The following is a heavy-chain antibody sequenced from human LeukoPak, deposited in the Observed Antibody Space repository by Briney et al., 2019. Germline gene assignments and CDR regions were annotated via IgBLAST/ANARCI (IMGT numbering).Heavy chain of an antibody. Sequence: PGGSLRLSCAASGFTFDDYGMSWVRQAPGKGLEWVSGINWNGGSTGYADSVKGRFTISRDNAKNLLYLQMDSLRVEDTAIYYCARDPRTVRIWGQGTLVTVSS. CDR3: ARDPRTVRI. CDR1: GFTFDDYG. V-gene: IGHV3-20*04. J-gene: IGHJ4*02. D-gene: IGHD1-1*01. CDR2: INWNGGST.